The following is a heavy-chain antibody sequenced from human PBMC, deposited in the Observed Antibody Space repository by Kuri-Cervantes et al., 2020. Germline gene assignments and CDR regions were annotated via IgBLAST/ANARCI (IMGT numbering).Heavy chain of an antibody. CDR2: INPNSGGT. D-gene: IGHD3-16*02. Sequence: ASVKVSCKASGYTFTGYYMHWVRQAPGQGLEWMGWINPNSGGTNYAQKFQGRVTMTRDTSISTAYMELSRLRSDDTAVYYCARDFGLRLGELSLFGYWGQGTLVTVSS. CDR3: ARDFGLRLGELSLFGY. V-gene: IGHV1-2*02. CDR1: GYTFTGYY. J-gene: IGHJ4*02.